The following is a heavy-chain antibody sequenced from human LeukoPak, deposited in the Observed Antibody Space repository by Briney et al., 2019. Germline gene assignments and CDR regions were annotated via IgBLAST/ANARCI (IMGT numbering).Heavy chain of an antibody. D-gene: IGHD6-19*01. CDR1: GYSISSGYY. V-gene: IGHV4-38-2*02. CDR3: ARVRIAVAASKNYYYYMDV. CDR2: INHSGST. J-gene: IGHJ6*03. Sequence: SETLSLTCTVSGYSISSGYYWSWIRQPPGKGLEWIGEINHSGSTNYNPSLKSRVTISVDTSKDQFSLKLSSVTAADTAVYYCARVRIAVAASKNYYYYMDVWGKGTTVTVSS.